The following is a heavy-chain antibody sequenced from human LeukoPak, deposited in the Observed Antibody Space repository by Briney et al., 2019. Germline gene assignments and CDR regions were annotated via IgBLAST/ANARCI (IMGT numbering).Heavy chain of an antibody. CDR2: MNPNSGNT. V-gene: IGHV1-8*01. D-gene: IGHD1-26*01. CDR1: GYTFTNYD. Sequence: ASVKVSCKAYGYTFTNYDINWLRQATGQGLEWMGWMNPNSGNTGYAQKFQGRVNMTRNTSISTAYMELSSLRSEDTAIYYCVRNGEQVRYFQHWGQGTLVTVSS. J-gene: IGHJ1*01. CDR3: VRNGEQVRYFQH.